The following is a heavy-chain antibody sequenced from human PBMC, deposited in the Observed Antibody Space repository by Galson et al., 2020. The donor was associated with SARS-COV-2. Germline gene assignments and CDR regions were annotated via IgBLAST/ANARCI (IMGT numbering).Heavy chain of an antibody. CDR2: IYYDDDK. D-gene: IGHD1-1*01. V-gene: IGHV2-5*02. J-gene: IGHJ4*02. CDR1: GFSLTAAGVG. Sequence: KMSGPTLVKPTQTLTLTCTFSGFSLTAAGVGVGWIRQSPGKTLEWLALIYYDDDKLYSPSLESRLTVTKDTSKNQVVLTITNMDPVDTATYYWAHKPRGTTSCSYWGKGTLVTVSS. CDR3: AHKPRGTTSCSY.